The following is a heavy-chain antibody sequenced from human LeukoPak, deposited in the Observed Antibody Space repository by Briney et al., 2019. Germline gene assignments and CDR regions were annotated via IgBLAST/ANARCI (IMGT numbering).Heavy chain of an antibody. J-gene: IGHJ1*01. CDR3: ARGYYDSSDYEYFQH. CDR1: GYTFTGYY. CDR2: INPNSGGT. Sequence: ASVKVSCKASGYTFTGYYLHWVRQAPGQGLEWVGWINPNSGGTNYAQKFQGRVTMTRDTSISTAHMELTRLRSDDTAVYYCARGYYDSSDYEYFQHWGQGTLVTVSS. V-gene: IGHV1-2*02. D-gene: IGHD3-22*01.